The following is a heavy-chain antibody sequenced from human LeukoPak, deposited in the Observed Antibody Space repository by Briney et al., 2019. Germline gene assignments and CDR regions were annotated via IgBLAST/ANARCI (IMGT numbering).Heavy chain of an antibody. V-gene: IGHV7-4-1*02. D-gene: IGHD5-12*01. J-gene: IGHJ4*02. Sequence: GASVKVSCTASGYTSTSYAMNWVRQAPGQGLEWMGWINTNTGNPTYAQGFTGRFVFSLDTSVSTAYLQISSLKAEDTAVYYCASTVDIVATGGFDYWGQGTLVTVSS. CDR2: INTNTGNP. CDR1: GYTSTSYA. CDR3: ASTVDIVATGGFDY.